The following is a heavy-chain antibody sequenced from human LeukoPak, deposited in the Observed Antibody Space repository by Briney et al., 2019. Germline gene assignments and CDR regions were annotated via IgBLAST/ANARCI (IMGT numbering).Heavy chain of an antibody. V-gene: IGHV3-43*02. CDR1: GFTSDVDA. D-gene: IGHD5-18*01. Sequence: GGSLRLSCAASGFTSDVDAMHCGRQGPRGGLWWVSLISGDSGSTYYADSVRGRFTISRDNSKTSLYLKMNSLRNDDSAVYHCAKDPEGYTYGYYYSGMDVWGQGTTVTVSS. CDR3: AKDPEGYTYGYYYSGMDV. J-gene: IGHJ6*02. CDR2: ISGDSGST.